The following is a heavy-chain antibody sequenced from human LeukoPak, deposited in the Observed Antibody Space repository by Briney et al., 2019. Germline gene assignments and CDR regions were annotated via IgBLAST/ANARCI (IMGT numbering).Heavy chain of an antibody. Sequence: PSETLSLTCTVSGGSISSSSYYWGWIRQPPGKGLEWIGSIYYSGSTYYNPSLKSRATISVDTSKNQFSLKLSSVTAADTAVYYCARHSSLGYYYGSGSPLGVWGQGTTVTVSS. V-gene: IGHV4-39*01. CDR2: IYYSGST. J-gene: IGHJ6*02. CDR3: ARHSSLGYYYGSGSPLGV. D-gene: IGHD3-10*01. CDR1: GGSISSSSYY.